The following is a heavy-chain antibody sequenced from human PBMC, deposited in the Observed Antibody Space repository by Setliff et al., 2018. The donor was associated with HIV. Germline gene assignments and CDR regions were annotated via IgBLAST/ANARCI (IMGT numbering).Heavy chain of an antibody. Sequence: PSETLSLTCTVPGGSSNSYYWSWIRQPPGKGLEWIGYIYTSGGTNYNPSLKSRVTISVDTSKNQFSLKLNSVTAADTATYFCARLGRAIDDGGSSLRLDFWGQGMLVTVSS. CDR1: GGSSNSYY. CDR2: IYTSGGT. V-gene: IGHV4-4*09. CDR3: ARLGRAIDDGGSSLRLDF. D-gene: IGHD2-21*01. J-gene: IGHJ4*02.